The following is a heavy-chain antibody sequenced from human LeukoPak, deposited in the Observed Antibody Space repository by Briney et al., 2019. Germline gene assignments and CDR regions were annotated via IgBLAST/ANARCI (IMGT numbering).Heavy chain of an antibody. CDR2: IKQDGSEK. Sequence: GSLILSCAASGFTFSSYLMSWVRQAPGKGLEWVANIKQDGSEKYYVDSVKGRFTISRDNAKNSLYLQMNSLRAEDTAVYYCARANLFHVLLVDYWGQGTLVTVSS. D-gene: IGHD3-10*02. V-gene: IGHV3-7*04. CDR1: GFTFSSYL. J-gene: IGHJ4*02. CDR3: ARANLFHVLLVDY.